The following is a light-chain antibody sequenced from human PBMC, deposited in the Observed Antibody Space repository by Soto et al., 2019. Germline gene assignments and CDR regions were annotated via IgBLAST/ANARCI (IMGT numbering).Light chain of an antibody. Sequence: QSVLAQPSSVSGSPGQSITISCTGTSTDVGGYNYVSWYQHHPGKGPKLIIYEVNNRPSGVSDRFSGSKSGNKASLTISNLEAEDESDYYCGSYTSTDTPFVVGTG. CDR1: STDVGGYNY. J-gene: IGLJ1*01. CDR3: GSYTSTDTPFV. V-gene: IGLV2-14*01. CDR2: EVN.